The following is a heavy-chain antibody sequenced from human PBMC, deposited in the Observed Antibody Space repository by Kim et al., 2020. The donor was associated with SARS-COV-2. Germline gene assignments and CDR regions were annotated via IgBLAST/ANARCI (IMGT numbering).Heavy chain of an antibody. D-gene: IGHD6-19*01. CDR3: AKLIAVAGYDYFHP. V-gene: IGHV6-1*01. Sequence: APSVQSRVTISPDTSKNQFSLQLKSVTPEDTAVYYCAKLIAVAGYDYFHPWGQGTLVTVSS. J-gene: IGHJ5*02.